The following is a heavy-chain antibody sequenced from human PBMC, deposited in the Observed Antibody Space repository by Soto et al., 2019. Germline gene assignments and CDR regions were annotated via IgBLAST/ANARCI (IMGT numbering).Heavy chain of an antibody. CDR1: GYTFTSYG. Sequence: ASVKVSCKASGYTFTSYGISWVRQAPGQGLEWMGWISAYNGNTNYAQKLQGRVTMTTDTSTSTAYMELRSLRSADTAVYYCARDYTGGSVGDAFDIWGQGTMVTVSS. CDR2: ISAYNGNT. J-gene: IGHJ3*02. V-gene: IGHV1-18*01. CDR3: ARDYTGGSVGDAFDI. D-gene: IGHD3-16*01.